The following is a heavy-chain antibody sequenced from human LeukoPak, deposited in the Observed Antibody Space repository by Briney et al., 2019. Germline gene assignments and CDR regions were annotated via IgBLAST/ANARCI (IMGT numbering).Heavy chain of an antibody. CDR3: AKSAGDDYGDHGFDY. CDR2: ISYDGSNK. D-gene: IGHD4-17*01. Sequence: PGGSLRLSCAASGFTFSSYGMHWVRQAPGKGLEWVAVISYDGSNKYYADSVKGRFTISRDNSKNTLYLQMNSPRAEDTAVYYCAKSAGDDYGDHGFDYWGQGTLVTVSS. J-gene: IGHJ4*02. CDR1: GFTFSSYG. V-gene: IGHV3-30*18.